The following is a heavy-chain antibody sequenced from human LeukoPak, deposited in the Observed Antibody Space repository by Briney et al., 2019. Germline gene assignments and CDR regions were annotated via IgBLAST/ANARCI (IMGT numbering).Heavy chain of an antibody. CDR2: ISAYNGNT. CDR1: GYTLTSYG. Sequence: ASVRVSCKASGYTLTSYGISWVRPAPGQGLEWMGWISAYNGNTNYAQKLQGRVTMTTDTSTSTAYMELRSLRSDDTAVYYCARDSDGSMVRGVIPDGWFDPWGQGTLVTVSS. CDR3: ARDSDGSMVRGVIPDGWFDP. V-gene: IGHV1-18*01. J-gene: IGHJ5*02. D-gene: IGHD3-10*01.